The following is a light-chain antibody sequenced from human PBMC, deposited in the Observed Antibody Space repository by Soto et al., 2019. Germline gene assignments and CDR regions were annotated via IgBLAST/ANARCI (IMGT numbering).Light chain of an antibody. CDR3: CSYAGRYTPYV. CDR1: SSDVGGYNY. V-gene: IGLV2-11*01. Sequence: QSVLTQPRSVSGSPGQSGTISCTGTSSDVGGYNYVSWYQQHPGKAPKLMIYDVSKRPSGVPDRFSGSKSGNTASLTISGLQAEDEADYYCCSYAGRYTPYVFGTGTKVTVL. CDR2: DVS. J-gene: IGLJ1*01.